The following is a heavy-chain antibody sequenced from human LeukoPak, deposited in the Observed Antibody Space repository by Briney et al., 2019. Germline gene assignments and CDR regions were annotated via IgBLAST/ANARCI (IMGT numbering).Heavy chain of an antibody. CDR1: GASISSGPYY. CDR2: IFTSGST. J-gene: IGHJ4*02. CDR3: ARGVVDMATSFGY. V-gene: IGHV4-61*02. Sequence: SQTHSLTCTVSGASISSGPYYWSWIRQPAGKPLEWIGRIFTSGSTNYNPSLKSRVTISLDTSKNQFSLNLSSVIAADTAMYYCARGVVDMATSFGYWGQGTLVTVSS. D-gene: IGHD5-24*01.